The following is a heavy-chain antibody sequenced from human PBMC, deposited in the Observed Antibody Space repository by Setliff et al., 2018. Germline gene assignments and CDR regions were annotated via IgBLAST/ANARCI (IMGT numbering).Heavy chain of an antibody. J-gene: IGHJ4*02. V-gene: IGHV3-33*08. CDR2: IWYDGSNK. CDR1: AFSFSTYV. Sequence: GGSLRLSCAASAFSFSTYVVHWVRQAPGKGLEWVAVIWYDGSNKYYADSVKGRFTISRDNSKNTLYLQMNSLRAEDTALYYCARQATDYWGQGTLVTVSS. CDR3: ARQATDY.